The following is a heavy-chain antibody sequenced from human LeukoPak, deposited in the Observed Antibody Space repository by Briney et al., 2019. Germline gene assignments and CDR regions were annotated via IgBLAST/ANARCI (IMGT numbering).Heavy chain of an antibody. V-gene: IGHV4-30-2*01. CDR1: GGSISSGGYS. CDR3: ARDTYYDKGFGP. CDR2: IYHSGST. D-gene: IGHD3-9*01. J-gene: IGHJ5*02. Sequence: SETLSLTCAVSGGSISSGGYSWSWIRQPPGKGLEWIGYIYHSGSTYYNPSLKSRVTISVDRSKNQFSLKLSSVTAADTAVYYCARDTYYDKGFGPWGQGTLVTVSS.